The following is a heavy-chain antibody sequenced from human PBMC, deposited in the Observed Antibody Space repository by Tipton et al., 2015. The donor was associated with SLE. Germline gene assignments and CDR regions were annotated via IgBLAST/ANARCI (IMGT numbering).Heavy chain of an antibody. CDR2: INHSGST. V-gene: IGHV4-34*01. J-gene: IGHJ4*02. CDR3: ARTNRGCFDY. CDR1: GGSFSGYY. D-gene: IGHD2-8*01. Sequence: TLSLTCAVYGGSFSGYYWSWVRQPPGKGLEWIGEINHSGSTNYNPSLKSRVTISVDTSKNQFSLKVSSVTAADTAVYYCARTNRGCFDYWGQGTLVTVSS.